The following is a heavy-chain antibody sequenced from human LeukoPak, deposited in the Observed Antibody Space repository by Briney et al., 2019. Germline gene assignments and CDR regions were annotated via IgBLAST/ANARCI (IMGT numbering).Heavy chain of an antibody. J-gene: IGHJ6*02. V-gene: IGHV4-38-2*02. CDR1: GYSISSGYY. Sequence: PSETLSLTCTVSGYSISSGYYWGWIRQPPGKGLEWIGGIYHSGSTYYNPSLKSRVTISVDTSKNQFSLKLSSVTAADTAVYYCAGTHYGDYYYYGMDVWGQGTTVTVSS. CDR3: AGTHYGDYYYYGMDV. CDR2: IYHSGST. D-gene: IGHD4-17*01.